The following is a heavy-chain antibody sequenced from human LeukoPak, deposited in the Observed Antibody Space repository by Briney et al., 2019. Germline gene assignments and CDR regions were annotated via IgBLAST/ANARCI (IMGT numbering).Heavy chain of an antibody. CDR3: ARGSGWYDP. V-gene: IGHV4-59*11. CDR1: GGSLSGRS. D-gene: IGHD3-10*01. J-gene: IGHJ5*02. Sequence: SETLSLTCTVSGGSLSGRSWSWIRQPPGKGLEWIGYFHVSGTTNYNPSLQSRATISVDMSKNQFSLRLSSVTAADTAVYFCARGSGWYDPWGQGTLVTVSS. CDR2: FHVSGTT.